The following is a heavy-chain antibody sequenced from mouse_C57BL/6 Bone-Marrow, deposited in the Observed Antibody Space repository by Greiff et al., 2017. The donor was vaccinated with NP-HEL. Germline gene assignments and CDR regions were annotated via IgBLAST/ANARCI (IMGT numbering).Heavy chain of an antibody. J-gene: IGHJ3*01. V-gene: IGHV1-80*01. CDR3: ARRSYGSSYGGFAY. D-gene: IGHD1-1*01. Sequence: QVQLQQSGAELVKPGASVKISCKASGYAFSSYWMNWVKQRPGKGLEWIGQIYPGDGDTNYNGKFKGKATLTADKSSSTAYMQLSSLTSEDSAVYFCARRSYGSSYGGFAYWGQGTLVTVSA. CDR1: GYAFSSYW. CDR2: IYPGDGDT.